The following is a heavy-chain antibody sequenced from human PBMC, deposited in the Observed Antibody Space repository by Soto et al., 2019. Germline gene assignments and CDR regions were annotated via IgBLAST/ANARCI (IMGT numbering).Heavy chain of an antibody. J-gene: IGHJ4*02. D-gene: IGHD2-2*01. CDR1: GYSFISHY. V-gene: IGHV1-46*01. CDR2: INPSGGSA. Sequence: QVQLVQSGAEVTRPGASVKVSCKASGYSFISHYIHWVRQAPGQGLEWMGFINPSGGSATLAQKFQGRVTMTRDTSTSTVYMELTIPRSEDAAVYYCARDYLSSKLSLSYFDFWGQGTLVTVSS. CDR3: ARDYLSSKLSLSYFDF.